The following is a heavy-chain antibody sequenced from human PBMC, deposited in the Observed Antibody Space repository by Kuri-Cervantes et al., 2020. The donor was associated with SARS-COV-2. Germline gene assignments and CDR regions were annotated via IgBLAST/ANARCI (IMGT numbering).Heavy chain of an antibody. CDR3: ARDYFGNWFDP. J-gene: IGHJ5*02. CDR2: ISTYNNDT. Sequence: ASVKVSCKASGGTLSSYAISWVRQAPGQGLEWMGWISTYNNDTNYAQKFQGRVTMTTDTSTSTVYMELTSLKSDDTAVYYCARDYFGNWFDPWGQGTLVTVSS. CDR1: GGTLSSYA. V-gene: IGHV1-18*01. D-gene: IGHD2/OR15-2a*01.